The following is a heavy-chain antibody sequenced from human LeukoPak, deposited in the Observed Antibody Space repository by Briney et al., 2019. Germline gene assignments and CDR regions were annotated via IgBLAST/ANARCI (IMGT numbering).Heavy chain of an antibody. CDR3: ASHLAGFDY. D-gene: IGHD3-3*02. J-gene: IGHJ4*02. CDR1: GGSFSGYY. Sequence: SETLSLTCAVYGGSFSGYYWSWIRQPPGKGLEWIGEINHSGSTNYNPSLKSRVTISVDTSKNQFSLKLSSVTAADTAVYYCASHLAGFDYWGQGTLVTVSS. CDR2: INHSGST. V-gene: IGHV4-34*01.